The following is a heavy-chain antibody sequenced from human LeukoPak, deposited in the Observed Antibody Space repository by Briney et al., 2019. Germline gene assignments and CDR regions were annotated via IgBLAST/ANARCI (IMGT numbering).Heavy chain of an antibody. CDR1: GGSFSGYY. J-gene: IGHJ6*03. D-gene: IGHD2-2*01. CDR3: ARIGMRGYCSSTSCYLVPSSKYYYYYMDV. CDR2: INHSGST. V-gene: IGHV4-34*01. Sequence: PSETLSLTCAVYGGSFSGYYWSWIRQPPGKGLEWIGEINHSGSTNYNPSLKSRVTISVDTSKNQFSLKLSSVTAADTAVYYCARIGMRGYCSSTSCYLVPSSKYYYYYMDVWGKGTTVTVSS.